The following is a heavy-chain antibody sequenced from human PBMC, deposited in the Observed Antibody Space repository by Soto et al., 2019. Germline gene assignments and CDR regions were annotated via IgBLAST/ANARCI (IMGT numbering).Heavy chain of an antibody. V-gene: IGHV3-23*01. J-gene: IGHJ4*02. CDR1: GFSFISHV. Sequence: EVQLLESGGDLVQPGGSLRLSCVASGFSFISHVLTWVRQAPGKGLEWVSAMNGDGRYIFYADSVKGRFTISRDNSKDTLYLQMSSLRAEDTAVYYCARDMGLSFWGQGTLVTVSS. CDR2: MNGDGRYI. CDR3: ARDMGLSF. D-gene: IGHD3-10*01.